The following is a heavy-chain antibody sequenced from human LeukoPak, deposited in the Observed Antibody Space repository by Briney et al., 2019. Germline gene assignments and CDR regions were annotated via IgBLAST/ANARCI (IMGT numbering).Heavy chain of an antibody. CDR2: INHSGST. V-gene: IGHV4-34*01. CDR3: ARHINDYVWGSYRYAQPAFDY. Sequence: PSETLSLTCAVYGGSFSGYYWSWIRQPPGKVLEWIGEINHSGSTNYNPSLKSRVTISVDTSKNQFSLKLSSVTAADTAVYYCARHINDYVWGSYRYAQPAFDYWGQGTLVTVSS. J-gene: IGHJ4*02. CDR1: GGSFSGYY. D-gene: IGHD3-16*02.